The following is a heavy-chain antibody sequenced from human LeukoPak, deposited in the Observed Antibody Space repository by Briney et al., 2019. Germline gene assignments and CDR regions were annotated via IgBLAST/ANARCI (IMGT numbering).Heavy chain of an antibody. CDR3: ARVRSSFWSGYPDY. V-gene: IGHV4-39*01. CDR2: IYYSGST. Sequence: PSETLSLTCTVSGGSISSSSYYWGWIRQPPGKGLEWIGSIYYSGSTYYIPSLKSRVTISVDTSKNQFSLKLSSVTAADTAVYYCARVRSSFWSGYPDYWGQGTLVSVSS. J-gene: IGHJ4*02. D-gene: IGHD3-3*01. CDR1: GGSISSSSYY.